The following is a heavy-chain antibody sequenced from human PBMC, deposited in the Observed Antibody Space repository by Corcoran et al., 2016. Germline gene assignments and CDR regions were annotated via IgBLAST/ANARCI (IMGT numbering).Heavy chain of an antibody. CDR2: ISYDGSNK. CDR1: GFTFCSYG. J-gene: IGHJ3*02. Sequence: QVHLVESGGGVVQPGSALRLSCAASGFTFCSYGMHWVRQATGKGLEWVAVISYDGSNKYYADSVKGRLTISRDNSKNRLYLQMNSLRAEDTALYYCAKSRGAFDIWGQGTMVTVSS. CDR3: AKSRGAFDI. V-gene: IGHV3-30*18.